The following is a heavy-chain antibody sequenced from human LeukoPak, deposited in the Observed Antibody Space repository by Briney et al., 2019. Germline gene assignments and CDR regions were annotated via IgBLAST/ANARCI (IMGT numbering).Heavy chain of an antibody. Sequence: GGSVKVSCTASGGTFSSYAISWVRQAPGQGLEWMGGMIAIFGTANYAQTFQGRVTITADESTSTAYLELSSLRSEDTAVYYCARVNCGGSCYDFRGAFDIWGQGTMVTVSS. J-gene: IGHJ3*02. V-gene: IGHV1-69*13. CDR3: ARVNCGGSCYDFRGAFDI. CDR2: MIAIFGTA. CDR1: GGTFSSYA. D-gene: IGHD2-15*01.